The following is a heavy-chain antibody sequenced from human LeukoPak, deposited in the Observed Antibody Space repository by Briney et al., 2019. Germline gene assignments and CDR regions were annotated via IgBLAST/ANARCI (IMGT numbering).Heavy chain of an antibody. V-gene: IGHV1-69*04. J-gene: IGHJ4*02. D-gene: IGHD5-18*01. CDR3: ARTIVTQDAPIGYFDY. Sequence: ASVKVSCKASGGTFSSYAISWVRQAPGQGLEWMGRIIPILGIANYAQKFQGRVTITADKSTSTAYMELSSLRSEDTAVYYCARTIVTQDAPIGYFDYWGQGTLVTVSS. CDR1: GGTFSSYA. CDR2: IIPILGIA.